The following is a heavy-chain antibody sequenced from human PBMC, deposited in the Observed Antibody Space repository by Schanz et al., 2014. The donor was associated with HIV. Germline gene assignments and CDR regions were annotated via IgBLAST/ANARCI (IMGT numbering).Heavy chain of an antibody. CDR3: ARGPKWEGLMDV. Sequence: QVQLVQSGAEVKKPGASVKVSCKASGYTFTIYDINWVRQASGLGLEWMGWMNPSTGNSGYAQMFPVRVTMTRDKSISTAYLEVDSLKSEETAVYYCARGPKWEGLMDVWGQGTTVIVSS. D-gene: IGHD1-26*01. V-gene: IGHV1-8*01. CDR1: GYTFTIYD. J-gene: IGHJ6*02. CDR2: MNPSTGNS.